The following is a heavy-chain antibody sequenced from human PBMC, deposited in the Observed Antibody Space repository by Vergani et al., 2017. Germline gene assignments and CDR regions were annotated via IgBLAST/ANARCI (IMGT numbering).Heavy chain of an antibody. CDR2: IQKDGIDK. J-gene: IGHJ4*02. CDR1: GFPFSTYG. Sequence: QVQLVESGGGVVQPGESLRLSCAASGFPFSTYGMHWIRQAPGKGLEWVAFIQKDGIDKFYADSVRGRFTISRDISKNTLYLEMNSLSAEDTAFLCVKDHPVFDEWGRGTLVSVS. V-gene: IGHV3-30*02. CDR3: KDHPVFDE.